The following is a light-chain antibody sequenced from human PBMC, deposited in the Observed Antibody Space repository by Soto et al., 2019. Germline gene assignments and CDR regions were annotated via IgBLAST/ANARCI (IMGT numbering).Light chain of an antibody. Sequence: QSALTQPRSVSGSPGQSVTISCTGTSSDVGGYNHVSWYQQHPGKAPKYMIYDVSKRPSGVPDRFSGSKSGNTASLTISGLQAEDESDYYCCSYAGSYTFVFGGGTHLTVL. J-gene: IGLJ2*01. CDR3: CSYAGSYTFV. V-gene: IGLV2-11*01. CDR1: SSDVGGYNH. CDR2: DVS.